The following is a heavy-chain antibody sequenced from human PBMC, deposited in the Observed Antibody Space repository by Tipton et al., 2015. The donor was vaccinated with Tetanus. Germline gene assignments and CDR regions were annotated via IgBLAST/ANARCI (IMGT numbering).Heavy chain of an antibody. D-gene: IGHD5-18*01. Sequence: QLVQSGAEVKKPGASVKVSCKASGYTCTSYGISWVRQAPGQGLEWMGWISAYNGNTNYAQKLQGRVTMTTHTSTSTAYMELRSLRSDDTAVYYCARVRYSYGYGGYYYGMDVRGQGTTVTVSS. CDR3: ARVRYSYGYGGYYYGMDV. J-gene: IGHJ6*02. CDR2: ISAYNGNT. V-gene: IGHV1-18*04. CDR1: GYTCTSYG.